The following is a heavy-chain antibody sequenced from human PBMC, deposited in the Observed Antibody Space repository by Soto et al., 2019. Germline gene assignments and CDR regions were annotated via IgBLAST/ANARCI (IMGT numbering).Heavy chain of an antibody. CDR3: ARVPTVTTDWYFDL. V-gene: IGHV4-31*03. D-gene: IGHD4-17*01. J-gene: IGHJ2*01. CDR1: GGSISSGGYY. Sequence: QVQLQESGPGLVKPSQTLSLTCTVSGGSISSGGYYWSWIRQHPGKGLEGIGYIYYSGSTYYNPSLKSRVTISVDTSKNQFSRKLSSVTAADTAVYYCARVPTVTTDWYFDLWGRGTLVTVSS. CDR2: IYYSGST.